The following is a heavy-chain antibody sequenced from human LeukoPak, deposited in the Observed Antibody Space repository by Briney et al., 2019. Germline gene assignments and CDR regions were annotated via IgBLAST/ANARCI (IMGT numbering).Heavy chain of an antibody. Sequence: PGGSLRLSCAASGFTFSSYAMNWVRQAPGKGLEWVSTISNNNADTYYADSVKGRFTISRDNSMNTLYLQINSLRAEDTAVYYCAKSGTPVATWADYWGQGTLVTVSS. CDR1: GFTFSSYA. V-gene: IGHV3-23*01. CDR2: ISNNNADT. D-gene: IGHD4-17*01. J-gene: IGHJ4*02. CDR3: AKSGTPVATWADY.